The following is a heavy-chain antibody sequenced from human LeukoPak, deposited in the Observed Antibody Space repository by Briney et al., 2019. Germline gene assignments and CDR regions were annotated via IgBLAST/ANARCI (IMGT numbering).Heavy chain of an antibody. Sequence: PGGSLRLSCAASGFTVSSNYMSWVRQAPGKGLEWVSVIYSGGSTYYADSVKGRFTISRDNSKNTLYLQMNSLRAEDTAVYYCARGGWVRAMAIDYWGQGTLVTVSS. V-gene: IGHV3-53*01. CDR2: IYSGGST. D-gene: IGHD5-18*01. J-gene: IGHJ4*02. CDR3: ARGGWVRAMAIDY. CDR1: GFTVSSNY.